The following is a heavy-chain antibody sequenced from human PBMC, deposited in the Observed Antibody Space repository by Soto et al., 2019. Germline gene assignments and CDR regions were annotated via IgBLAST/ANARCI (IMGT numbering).Heavy chain of an antibody. CDR2: INTDSGQT. V-gene: IGHV1-3*04. CDR1: GYTFTTYS. Sequence: ASVKVSCKASGYTFTTYSVHWVRQAPGQSLEWMGWINTDSGQTKYAQKFQGRVIITRDTSATTVHMELSNLRSEDTAMYYCARVGGALGDLDYWGQGTLVTVSS. CDR3: ARVGGALGDLDY. D-gene: IGHD3-16*01. J-gene: IGHJ4*02.